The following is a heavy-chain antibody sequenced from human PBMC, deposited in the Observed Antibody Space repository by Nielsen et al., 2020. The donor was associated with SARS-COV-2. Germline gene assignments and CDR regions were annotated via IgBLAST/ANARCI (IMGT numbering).Heavy chain of an antibody. CDR2: INPNSGGT. CDR3: ARDRIEIAVVFAGTPYNWLDP. D-gene: IGHD2-15*01. V-gene: IGHV1-2*06. J-gene: IGHJ5*02. CDR1: GYTFTGYY. Sequence: ASDNVSCKASGYTFTGYYIHWVRQAPGQGLEWMGRINPNSGGTKYAQKFQGRVTLTRDTSISTAYMELSRLGSDDTAVYYCARDRIEIAVVFAGTPYNWLDPWGQGTLVTISS.